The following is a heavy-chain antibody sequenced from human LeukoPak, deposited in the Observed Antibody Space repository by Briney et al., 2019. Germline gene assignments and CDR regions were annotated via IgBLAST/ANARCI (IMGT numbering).Heavy chain of an antibody. CDR1: GFTFSSYA. Sequence: GGSLRLSCAASGFTFSSYAMSWVRQAPGKGLEWVSAISGSGGSTYYADSVKGRFTISRDNSKNTLYLQMNSLRAEDTAVYYCAKSPAATSNYYYYYYMDVWGKGTTVTVYS. CDR2: ISGSGGST. V-gene: IGHV3-23*01. D-gene: IGHD2-2*01. CDR3: AKSPAATSNYYYYYYMDV. J-gene: IGHJ6*03.